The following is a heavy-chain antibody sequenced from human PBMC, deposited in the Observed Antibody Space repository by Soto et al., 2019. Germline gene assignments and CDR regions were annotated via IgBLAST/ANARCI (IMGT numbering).Heavy chain of an antibody. Sequence: QVHLVESGGGVVQPGTSLRLSCAASGFTFNSYAIHWVRQAPGKGLEWVAVISHDGSDKYYGDSVKGRFTISRDNSKNTLYMQMNSLRAEDTALYYCARVSRALRILTPDFDYWGQGTLVTGSS. CDR1: GFTFNSYA. D-gene: IGHD3-3*01. J-gene: IGHJ4*02. CDR2: ISHDGSDK. V-gene: IGHV3-30-3*01. CDR3: ARVSRALRILTPDFDY.